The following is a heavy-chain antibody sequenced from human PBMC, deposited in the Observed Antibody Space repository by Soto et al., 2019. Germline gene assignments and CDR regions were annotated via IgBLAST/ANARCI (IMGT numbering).Heavy chain of an antibody. Sequence: GGSLRLSCAASGFTFSSYAMHWVRQAPGKGLEWVAVISYDGSNKYYADSVKGRFTISRDNSKNALYLQMNSLRAEDTAVYYCARDLGYWGQGTLVTVSS. CDR3: ARDLGY. J-gene: IGHJ4*02. V-gene: IGHV3-30-3*01. CDR1: GFTFSSYA. CDR2: ISYDGSNK.